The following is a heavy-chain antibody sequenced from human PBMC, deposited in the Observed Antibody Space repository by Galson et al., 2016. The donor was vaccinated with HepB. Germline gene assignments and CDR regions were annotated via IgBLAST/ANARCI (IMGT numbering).Heavy chain of an antibody. D-gene: IGHD1-26*01. Sequence: LRLSCAASGFTFSSYAMSWVRQAPGKGLEWVSPISRSGGSTYYADSVEGRFTISRDNSKNTLYLQMDSLRAEDTAVYYCVKELAPRGAWGQGTLVTVSS. V-gene: IGHV3-23*01. CDR3: VKELAPRGA. J-gene: IGHJ4*02. CDR1: GFTFSSYA. CDR2: ISRSGGST.